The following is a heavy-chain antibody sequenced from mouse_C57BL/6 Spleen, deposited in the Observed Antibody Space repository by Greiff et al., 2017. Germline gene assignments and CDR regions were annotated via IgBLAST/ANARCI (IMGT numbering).Heavy chain of an antibody. Sequence: QVQLQQSGAELAKPGASVKLSCKASGYTFTSYWMHWVKQRPGQGLEWIGYINPSSGYTKYNQKFKDKATLTAANSSSTAYMQLSSLTYEDSAVYYCARYYDGSSYEVAMDYWGQGTSVTVSS. J-gene: IGHJ4*01. V-gene: IGHV1-7*01. CDR3: ARYYDGSSYEVAMDY. CDR2: INPSSGYT. CDR1: GYTFTSYW. D-gene: IGHD1-1*01.